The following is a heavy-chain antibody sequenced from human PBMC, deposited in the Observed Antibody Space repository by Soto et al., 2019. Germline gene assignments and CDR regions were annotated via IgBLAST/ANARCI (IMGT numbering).Heavy chain of an antibody. D-gene: IGHD2-15*01. Sequence: PGGSLRLSCAASGFTFSDYYMSWIRQAPGKGLERVSYISSSGSTIYYADSVKGRFTISRDNAKNSLYLQMNSLRAEDTAVYYCARDVRGGSHAFDIWGQGTMVTVSS. CDR2: ISSSGSTI. CDR3: ARDVRGGSHAFDI. CDR1: GFTFSDYY. J-gene: IGHJ3*02. V-gene: IGHV3-11*01.